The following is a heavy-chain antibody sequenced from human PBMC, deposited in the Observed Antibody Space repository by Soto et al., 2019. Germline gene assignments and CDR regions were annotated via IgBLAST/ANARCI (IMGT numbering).Heavy chain of an antibody. CDR3: ARGRSGWPFDY. Sequence: LSLTCAVYGGSFSGYYWSWIRQPPGKGLEWIGEINHSGSTNYNPSLKSRVTISVDTSKNQFSLKLSSVTAADTAVYYCARGRSGWPFDYWGQGTLVTVSS. D-gene: IGHD6-19*01. CDR1: GGSFSGYY. V-gene: IGHV4-34*01. J-gene: IGHJ4*02. CDR2: INHSGST.